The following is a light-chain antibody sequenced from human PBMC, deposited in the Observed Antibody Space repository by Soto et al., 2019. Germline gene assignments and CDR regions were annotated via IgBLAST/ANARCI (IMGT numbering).Light chain of an antibody. CDR2: DAS. J-gene: IGKJ5*01. CDR3: QQRSNWPIT. Sequence: EIVLTQSPATLFLSPGERATLSSRASQSVSSSLAWYQHTPGQAPRILIYDASNRDTGIPARFSGSGSGTDFTLTISRLEPEDFEVYYCQQRSNWPITFGQGTRLEIK. V-gene: IGKV3-11*01. CDR1: QSVSSS.